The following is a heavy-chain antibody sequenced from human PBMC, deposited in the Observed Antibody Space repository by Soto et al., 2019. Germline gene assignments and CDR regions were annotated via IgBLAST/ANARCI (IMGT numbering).Heavy chain of an antibody. CDR1: GYTFTSYY. CDR3: ARDLYFDWFRPDPSYYYYGMDV. Sequence: ASVKVSCKASGYTFTSYYMHWVRQAPGQGLEWMGIINPSGGSTSYAQKFQGRVTMTRDTSTSTVYMELSSLRSEDTAVYYCARDLYFDWFRPDPSYYYYGMDVWGQGTTVTVSS. J-gene: IGHJ6*02. V-gene: IGHV1-46*01. CDR2: INPSGGST. D-gene: IGHD3-9*01.